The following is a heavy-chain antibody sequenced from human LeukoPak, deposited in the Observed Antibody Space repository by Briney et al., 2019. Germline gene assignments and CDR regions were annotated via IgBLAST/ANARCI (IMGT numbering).Heavy chain of an antibody. J-gene: IGHJ6*02. CDR1: GYTFTGYY. CDR3: ARDLYDFWSGYPRYYYYGMDV. CDR2: INPNSGGT. Sequence: ASVTVSCKASGYTFTGYYMHWVRQAPGQGLEWMGWINPNSGGTNYAQKFQGRVTMTRDTSISTAYMELSRLRSDDTAVYYCARDLYDFWSGYPRYYYYGMDVWGQGTTVTVSS. V-gene: IGHV1-2*02. D-gene: IGHD3-3*01.